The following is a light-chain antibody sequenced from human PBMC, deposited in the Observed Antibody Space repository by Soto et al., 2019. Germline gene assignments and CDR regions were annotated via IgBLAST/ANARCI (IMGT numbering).Light chain of an antibody. V-gene: IGLV2-14*01. J-gene: IGLJ1*01. Sequence: QSVLTQPASVSGSTGQSSTISWTRTSSDVGGYNYVSWYQQHPGKAPKLMIYEVSNRPSGVSNRFSGSKSGNTASLTISGLQAEDEADYYCSSYTSSSTPYVFGTGTKVTVL. CDR1: SSDVGGYNY. CDR2: EVS. CDR3: SSYTSSSTPYV.